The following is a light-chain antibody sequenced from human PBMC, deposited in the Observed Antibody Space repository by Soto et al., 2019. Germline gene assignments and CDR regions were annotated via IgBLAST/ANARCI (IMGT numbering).Light chain of an antibody. CDR1: QSVFSS. CDR3: QQYHNWPA. V-gene: IGKV3-15*01. CDR2: GAA. Sequence: EIGMTQSPDTLSVSPGERATLSCRASQSVFSSLAWYQQKPGQAPRLLIYGAATRATGIPARFSGSGSGTEFTLTLRSLQSEDFAVYYCQQYHNWPAFGQGTKVDIK. J-gene: IGKJ1*01.